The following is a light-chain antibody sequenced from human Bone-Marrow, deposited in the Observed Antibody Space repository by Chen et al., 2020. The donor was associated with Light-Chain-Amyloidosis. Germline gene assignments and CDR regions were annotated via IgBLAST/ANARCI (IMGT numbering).Light chain of an antibody. CDR2: RDT. CDR3: QSADSSGTYEVI. V-gene: IGLV3-25*03. Sequence: SYELPQPPSVSVSSGQTARITCSGDDLPTKYAYWYKQKPGQAPVLVIHRDTERPSGISERFSGSSSGTTATLTISGVQAEDEADYHCQSADSSGTYEVIFGGGTKLTVL. CDR1: DLPTKY. J-gene: IGLJ2*01.